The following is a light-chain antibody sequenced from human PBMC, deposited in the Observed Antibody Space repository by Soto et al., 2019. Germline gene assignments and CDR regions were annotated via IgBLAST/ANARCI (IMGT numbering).Light chain of an antibody. Sequence: DIVMTQSPESLAGSLGERATINCKSSETVLHSSSKKHYLAWFQLKSGHPPKMLFYWASIRESGIPDRFRASGSGTDFTLTITGLQPEDVAVDYCQQYYSFPYTFGQGATVE. CDR2: WAS. CDR3: QQYYSFPYT. V-gene: IGKV4-1*01. CDR1: ETVLHSSSKKHY. J-gene: IGKJ2*01.